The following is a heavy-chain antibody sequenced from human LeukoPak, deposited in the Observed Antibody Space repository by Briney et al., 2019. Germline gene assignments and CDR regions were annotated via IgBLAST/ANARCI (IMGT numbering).Heavy chain of an antibody. CDR3: ARTDVDTAMVVDY. V-gene: IGHV4-39*01. CDR2: IYYSGST. D-gene: IGHD5-18*01. J-gene: IGHJ4*02. Sequence: SETLSLTRTVSGGSISSSSYYWGWIRQPPGKGLEWIGSIYYSGSTHYNPSLKSRVTISVDTSKNQFSPKLSSVTAADTAVYYCARTDVDTAMVVDYWGQGTLVTVSS. CDR1: GGSISSSSYY.